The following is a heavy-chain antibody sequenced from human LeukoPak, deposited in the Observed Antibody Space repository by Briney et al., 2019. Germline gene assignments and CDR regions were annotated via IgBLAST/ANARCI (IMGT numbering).Heavy chain of an antibody. CDR2: ISTSGTTI. CDR1: GFTFTSYS. Sequence: GGSLRLSCAASGFTFTSYSMNWVRQAPGKGLEWVSYISTSGTTIYYSDSAKGRFTISRDNAKNSLYLQMNSLRAEDTAVYYCAREPDCSGGSCYSATTGPLDYWGQGTLVTVSS. CDR3: AREPDCSGGSCYSATTGPLDY. D-gene: IGHD2-15*01. V-gene: IGHV3-48*04. J-gene: IGHJ4*02.